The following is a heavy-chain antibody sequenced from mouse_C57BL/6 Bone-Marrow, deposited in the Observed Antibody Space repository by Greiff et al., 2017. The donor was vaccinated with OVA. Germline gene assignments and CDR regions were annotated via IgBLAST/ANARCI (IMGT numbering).Heavy chain of an antibody. D-gene: IGHD3-2*02. Sequence: EVMLVESGGGLVKPGGSLKLSCAASGFTFSSYTMSWVRQTPEKRLEWVATISGGGGNTYYPDSVQGRFTISRDNAKNTLYLQMSSLRSEDTALYYCARGGDSSGYEYYAMDYWGQGTSVTVSS. V-gene: IGHV5-9*01. J-gene: IGHJ4*01. CDR2: ISGGGGNT. CDR3: ARGGDSSGYEYYAMDY. CDR1: GFTFSSYT.